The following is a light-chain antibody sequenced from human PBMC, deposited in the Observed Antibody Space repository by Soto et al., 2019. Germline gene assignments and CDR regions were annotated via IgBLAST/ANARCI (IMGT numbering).Light chain of an antibody. CDR2: EGH. CDR3: CLYVGATTYV. CDR1: SGYVGTYSL. V-gene: IGLV2-23*01. J-gene: IGLJ1*01. Sequence: QSALAQPASVSGSPGHSITIACTLSSGYVGTYSLVSWYQQHPGKAPKVVIYEGHKRPSGVPDRFSGSTSVNTASLTISGLQTDDEADYYCCLYVGATTYVFGTGTKVTVL.